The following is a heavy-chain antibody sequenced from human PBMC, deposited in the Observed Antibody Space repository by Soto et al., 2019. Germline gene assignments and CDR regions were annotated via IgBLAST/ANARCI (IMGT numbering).Heavy chain of an antibody. J-gene: IGHJ4*02. D-gene: IGHD2-2*01. CDR3: ARRYCSSTSCYSFGGYYFDY. Sequence: QVQLQESGPGLVKPSQTLSLTCTVSGGSISSGGYYWSWIRQHPGKGLAWIGYIYYSGSTYYNPSLKSRVTISVDTSKNQFSLKLSSVTAADTAVYYCARRYCSSTSCYSFGGYYFDYWGQGTLVTVSS. CDR1: GGSISSGGYY. CDR2: IYYSGST. V-gene: IGHV4-31*03.